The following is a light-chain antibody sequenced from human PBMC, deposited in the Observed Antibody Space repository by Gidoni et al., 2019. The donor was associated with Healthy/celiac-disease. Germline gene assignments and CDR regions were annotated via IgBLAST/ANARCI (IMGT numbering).Light chain of an antibody. CDR1: QGISSA. V-gene: IGKV1D-13*01. Sequence: AIQLTQSPSSLSASVGDRVTITCRASQGISSALAWYQQKPGKAPKLLIYDASRLETGVPPSCSGSGLGPVFTRPFSSWQPEDFATYYCQQCNNYPLTFGGGTKVEIK. J-gene: IGKJ4*01. CDR3: QQCNNYPLT. CDR2: DAS.